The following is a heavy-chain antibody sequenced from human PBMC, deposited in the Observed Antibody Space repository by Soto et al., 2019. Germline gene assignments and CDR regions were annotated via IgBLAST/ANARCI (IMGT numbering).Heavy chain of an antibody. CDR2: ISSSGSTI. CDR1: GFTFSDYY. CDR3: AKEKISTSCCNWFDP. V-gene: IGHV3-11*01. J-gene: IGHJ5*02. Sequence: PGGSLRLSCAASGFTFSDYYMSWIRQAPGKGLEWVSYISSSGSTIYYADSVKGRFTISRDNAKNSLYLQMNSLRAEDTAVYYCAKEKISTSCCNWFDPWGQGTLVTVSS. D-gene: IGHD2-2*01.